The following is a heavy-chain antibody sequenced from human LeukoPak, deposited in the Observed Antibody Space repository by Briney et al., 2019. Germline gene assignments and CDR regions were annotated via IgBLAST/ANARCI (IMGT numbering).Heavy chain of an antibody. Sequence: GESLKISCKGSGYSFTTYWIAWVRQMPGKGLEWMGIIYPGDSETRYSPSFQGQDTISADKSISTAYLQWSSLKASDTAMYYCARPGMEGATTDAFDIWGQGTMVTVSS. CDR1: GYSFTTYW. V-gene: IGHV5-51*01. J-gene: IGHJ3*02. CDR3: ARPGMEGATTDAFDI. CDR2: IYPGDSET. D-gene: IGHD1-26*01.